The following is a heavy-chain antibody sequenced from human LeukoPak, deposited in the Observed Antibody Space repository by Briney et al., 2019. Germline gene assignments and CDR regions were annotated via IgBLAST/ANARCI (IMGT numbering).Heavy chain of an antibody. CDR2: IYYSGST. CDR1: GGSISSGGYY. D-gene: IGHD6-13*01. CDR3: ARAPKGIAHPRGAFDI. J-gene: IGHJ3*02. Sequence: PSETLSLTCTVSGGSISSGGYYWSWIRQHPGKGLEWIGYIYYSGSTYYNPSLKSRVTISVDTSKNQFSLKLSSVTAADTAVYYCARAPKGIAHPRGAFDIWGQGTMVTVSS. V-gene: IGHV4-31*03.